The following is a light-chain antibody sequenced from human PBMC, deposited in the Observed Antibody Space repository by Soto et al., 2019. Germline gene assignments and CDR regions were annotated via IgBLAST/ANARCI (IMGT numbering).Light chain of an antibody. Sequence: QSVLTQPRSVSGSPGQSVTISCTGTSSDVGGYKYVSWYQQHPGKAPKLMIYDVSKWPSGVPDRFSGSKSGNTASLTISGLQAEDEADYYCCSYAGSYTFYVFGTGTKLTVL. CDR1: SSDVGGYKY. CDR2: DVS. V-gene: IGLV2-11*01. J-gene: IGLJ1*01. CDR3: CSYAGSYTFYV.